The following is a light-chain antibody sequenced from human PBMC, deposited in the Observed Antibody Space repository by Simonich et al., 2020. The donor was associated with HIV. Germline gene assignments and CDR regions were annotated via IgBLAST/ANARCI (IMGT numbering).Light chain of an antibody. J-gene: IGKJ2*01. CDR3: QQYRSSPYT. V-gene: IGKV3-20*01. CDR1: QSVSSTY. Sequence: EIVLPQSPGTLSLSPGERATLACRASQSVSSTYLAWYQQKPGQAPRLLIYGASSRATGIPDRFSGSGSGTDFTLTISRLEPEDFAVYYCQQYRSSPYTFGQGTKLEIK. CDR2: GAS.